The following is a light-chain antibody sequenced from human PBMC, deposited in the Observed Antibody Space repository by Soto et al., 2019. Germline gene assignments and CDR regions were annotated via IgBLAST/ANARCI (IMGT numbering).Light chain of an antibody. V-gene: IGLV1-40*01. CDR2: GNS. CDR3: QSYDSSLSGYV. Sequence: QSVLTQPPSVSGAPGQRVTISCTGSSSNIGAGFDVHWYQQLPGTAPKLLIYGNSNRLSGVPYRFSGSKSGTSASLAITGLQAEDEADHYCQSYDSSLSGYVFGTGTKVTVL. J-gene: IGLJ1*01. CDR1: SSNIGAGFD.